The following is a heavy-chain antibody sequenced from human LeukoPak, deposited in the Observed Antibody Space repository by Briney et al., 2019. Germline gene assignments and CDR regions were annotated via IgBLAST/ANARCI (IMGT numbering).Heavy chain of an antibody. CDR1: GLTFSSNG. D-gene: IGHD6-19*01. V-gene: IGHV3-33*01. CDR2: IWYDGSNK. J-gene: IGHJ4*02. Sequence: GGSLRFSCAAPGLTFSSNGMHWVRKAQGKGLEWVAVIWYDGSNKYYADSVKGRFTISRDNSKNTLYLQMNSLRAEDTAVYYCARDSYSSALEYWGQGTLVTVSS. CDR3: ARDSYSSALEY.